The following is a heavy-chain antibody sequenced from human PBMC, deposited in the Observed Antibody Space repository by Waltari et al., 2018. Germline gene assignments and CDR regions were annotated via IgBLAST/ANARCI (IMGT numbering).Heavy chain of an antibody. Sequence: QVQLVQSGAEVRKHGASVTVSCKVSGYSLSELSMHWVRQAPGKGLEWVGGLDPEDEETVYAQKFQGRVTMTEDTSTDTAYMELSSLRSDDTAVYYCTTDIMLRVFSNVWGQGTTVTVSS. J-gene: IGHJ6*02. D-gene: IGHD3-10*01. CDR1: GYSLSELS. CDR3: TTDIMLRVFSNV. V-gene: IGHV1-24*01. CDR2: LDPEDEET.